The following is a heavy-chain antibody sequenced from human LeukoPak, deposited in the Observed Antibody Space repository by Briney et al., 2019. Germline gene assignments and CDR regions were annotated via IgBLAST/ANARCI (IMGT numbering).Heavy chain of an antibody. Sequence: ASVKVSCKASGYTFTSYGVSWVRQAPGQGLEWMGGIIPIFGTANYAQKFQGRVTITTDESTRTAYMDLSSLRSEDTAVYYCARAHGDYEAGGYWGQGTLVTVSS. D-gene: IGHD4-17*01. CDR1: GYTFTSYG. CDR2: IIPIFGTA. CDR3: ARAHGDYEAGGY. J-gene: IGHJ4*02. V-gene: IGHV1-69*05.